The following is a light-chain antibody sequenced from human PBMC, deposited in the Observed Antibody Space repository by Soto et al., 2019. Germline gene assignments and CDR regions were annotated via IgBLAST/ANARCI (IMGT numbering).Light chain of an antibody. V-gene: IGKV2-28*01. Sequence: DIVMSQTPLSLPVTPGEPASISCRSSESLLHSNGYTPLDWYLQRPGQSPQLLIYFGFNRASGVPDRFSGSGSGTDFTLNISSVEAEDVGVYYCMQGIQSFSTFGQGTKLEI. CDR3: MQGIQSFST. CDR2: FGF. J-gene: IGKJ2*01. CDR1: ESLLHSNGYTP.